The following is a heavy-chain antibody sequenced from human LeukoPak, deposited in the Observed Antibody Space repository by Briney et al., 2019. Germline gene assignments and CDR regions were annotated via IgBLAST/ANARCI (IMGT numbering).Heavy chain of an antibody. V-gene: IGHV1-2*02. J-gene: IGHJ6*03. CDR2: INPNSGGT. Sequence: ASVTVSFRASGYTFTGYYVHWVRQAPGQGLEWRGWINPNSGGTNYAQKFQGRVTMTRDTSISTAYMELNSLKSDDTAVYYCTRDNSCSSSSCGNSYMDVWGKGTTVTVAS. CDR1: GYTFTGYY. D-gene: IGHD2-2*01. CDR3: TRDNSCSSSSCGNSYMDV.